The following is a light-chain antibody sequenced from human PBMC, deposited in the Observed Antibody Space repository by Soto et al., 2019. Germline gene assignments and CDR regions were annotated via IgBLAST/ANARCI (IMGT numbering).Light chain of an antibody. CDR3: QQYDSPPRT. J-gene: IGKJ1*01. Sequence: EIVLTQSPGTLSLSPGERATLSCRASQSVNSNYLAWYQQTPGQGPRVLMYGASSRATGIPDRFSGSGSGXXXXXXXXXLXPEDFAVYYCQQYDSPPRTFGQGTKVEIK. V-gene: IGKV3-20*01. CDR2: GAS. CDR1: QSVNSNY.